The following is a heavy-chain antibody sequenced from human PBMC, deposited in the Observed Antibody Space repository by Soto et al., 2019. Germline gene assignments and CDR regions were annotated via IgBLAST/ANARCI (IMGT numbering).Heavy chain of an antibody. CDR1: GFTFSSYS. D-gene: IGHD3-3*01. Sequence: GGSLRLSCAASGFTFSSYSMNWVRQAPGKGLEWVSYISNSSSTIYYADSVKGRFTISRDNAKNSLYLQMNSLRDEDTAVYYCARTFGVVIGPYFDYWGQGTLVTVSS. CDR2: ISNSSSTI. J-gene: IGHJ4*02. V-gene: IGHV3-48*02. CDR3: ARTFGVVIGPYFDY.